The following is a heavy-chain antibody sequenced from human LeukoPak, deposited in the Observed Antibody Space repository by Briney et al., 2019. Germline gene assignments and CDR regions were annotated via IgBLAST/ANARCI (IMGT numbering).Heavy chain of an antibody. Sequence: GGSLRLSCAASGFTFSNYAMHWVRQDPGKGLEGVAVVSYDGSNKYYADSVKGRFTISRDDSKNSLYLQVNSLRGEDTAVYYCARDGRSGYDFGFHFDYWGLGTLVTVSS. CDR1: GFTFSNYA. J-gene: IGHJ4*02. CDR3: ARDGRSGYDFGFHFDY. CDR2: VSYDGSNK. V-gene: IGHV3-30*04. D-gene: IGHD5-12*01.